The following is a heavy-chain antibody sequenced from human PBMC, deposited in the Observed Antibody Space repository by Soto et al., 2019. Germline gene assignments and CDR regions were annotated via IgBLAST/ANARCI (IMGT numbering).Heavy chain of an antibody. CDR3: AKDPRLQDYYYYYMDV. Sequence: GGSLRLSCAASGFTFSMYTMSWVRQAPGKGLEWVSGISGSGGRTYYADSVKGQFTISRDNFKNTLYLQMNSLRAEDTGVYYCAKDPRLQDYYYYYMDVWGKGTTVTVSS. D-gene: IGHD2-21*02. J-gene: IGHJ6*03. V-gene: IGHV3-23*01. CDR2: ISGSGGRT. CDR1: GFTFSMYT.